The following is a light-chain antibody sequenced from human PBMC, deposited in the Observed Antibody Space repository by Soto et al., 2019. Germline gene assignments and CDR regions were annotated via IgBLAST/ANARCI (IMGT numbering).Light chain of an antibody. J-gene: IGKJ5*01. CDR2: DAS. V-gene: IGKV3-11*01. CDR1: QSVGTS. Sequence: EIVFTQSPATLSLSPGERATLSCRASQSVGTSLAWYQQKPGQAPRLLIYDASDRATGIPTRFSGSGSGTDFTLTISSLXPEDFAVYYCQQRYNWPPITFGQGTRLEIK. CDR3: QQRYNWPPIT.